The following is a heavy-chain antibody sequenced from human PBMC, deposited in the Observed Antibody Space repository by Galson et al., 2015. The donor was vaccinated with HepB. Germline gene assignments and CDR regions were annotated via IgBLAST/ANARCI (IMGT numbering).Heavy chain of an antibody. V-gene: IGHV3-48*02. D-gene: IGHD3-22*01. J-gene: IGHJ4*02. CDR2: ISSSSSTI. CDR3: ARSYYYDSSGYMD. CDR1: GFTFSSYS. Sequence: SLRLSCAASGFTFSSYSMNWVRQAPGKGLEWVSYISSSSSTIYYADSVKGRFTISRDNAKNSLYLQMNSLRDEDTAVYYCARSYYYDSSGYMDWGQGTLVTVSS.